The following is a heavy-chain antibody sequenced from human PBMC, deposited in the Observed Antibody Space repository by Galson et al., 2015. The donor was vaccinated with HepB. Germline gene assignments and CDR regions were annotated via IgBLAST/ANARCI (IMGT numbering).Heavy chain of an antibody. D-gene: IGHD2-15*01. CDR2: ISAYNGNT. J-gene: IGHJ4*03. V-gene: IGHV1-18*04. CDR1: GYTFTNYG. CDR3: ARRGYSIGGSCCYFDY. Sequence: SVKVSCKASGYTFTNYGISWVRQAPGQGLEWLGWISAYNGNTNYAQKFQGRVTMTTDTSTTTTYMELRSLRFDDTAVYYCARRGYSIGGSCCYFDYGLPGTLLTASS.